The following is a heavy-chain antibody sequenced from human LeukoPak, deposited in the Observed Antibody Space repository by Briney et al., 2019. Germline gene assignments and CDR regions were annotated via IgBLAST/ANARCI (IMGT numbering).Heavy chain of an antibody. V-gene: IGHV3-33*01. CDR1: GFTFSNYG. CDR2: IWYDGSNK. D-gene: IGHD6-13*01. CDR3: ARELEAAGIYYFDY. Sequence: PGRSLRLSCAASGFTFSNYGTHWVRQAPGKGLEWVAVIWYDGSNKFYAGSVKGRFTISRDNSKNMLYLQMNSLRAEDTAVYYCARELEAAGIYYFDYWGQGTLVTVSS. J-gene: IGHJ4*02.